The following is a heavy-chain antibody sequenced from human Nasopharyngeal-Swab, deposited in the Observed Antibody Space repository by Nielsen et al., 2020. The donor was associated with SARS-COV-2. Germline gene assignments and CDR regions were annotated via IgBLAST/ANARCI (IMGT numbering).Heavy chain of an antibody. CDR3: SKNEYFCFDF. CDR1: GFPFSTSV. Sequence: GESLKISCAASGFPFSTSVMTWVRQAPGKGLDWVSLISTSGDRTFYTDSVEGRFTISRDNSRNTLCLQMSSLRAEDTAVYYCSKNEYFCFDFWGQGTLVTVSS. J-gene: IGHJ4*02. V-gene: IGHV3-23*01. D-gene: IGHD2/OR15-2a*01. CDR2: ISTSGDRT.